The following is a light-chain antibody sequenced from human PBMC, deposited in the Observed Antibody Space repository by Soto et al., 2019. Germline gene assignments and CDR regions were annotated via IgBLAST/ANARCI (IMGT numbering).Light chain of an antibody. CDR2: KAS. Sequence: DIQMTQSPSTLSASVGDRVTITCRASQSISSWLAWYQQKPGKAPKLLIYKASSLESGVPSRFGGSGSGPESTLTNGSLKPDDLEIYSGQREGTFGQGTKVEI. J-gene: IGKJ1*01. CDR3: QREGT. V-gene: IGKV1-5*03. CDR1: QSISSW.